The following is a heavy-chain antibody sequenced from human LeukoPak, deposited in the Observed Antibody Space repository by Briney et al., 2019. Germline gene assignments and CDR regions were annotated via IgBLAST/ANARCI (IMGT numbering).Heavy chain of an antibody. J-gene: IGHJ4*02. CDR3: ARGGYTGYDSPYVFDY. CDR1: GASISSYY. Sequence: PSETLSLTCTVSGASISSYYWSWIRQPPGKGLEWIGNIYYSGSTNYNPSLTSRLTISVDKSKNQFSLKLSSVTAADTAVYYCARGGYTGYDSPYVFDYWGQGTLVTVSS. V-gene: IGHV4-59*01. D-gene: IGHD5-12*01. CDR2: IYYSGST.